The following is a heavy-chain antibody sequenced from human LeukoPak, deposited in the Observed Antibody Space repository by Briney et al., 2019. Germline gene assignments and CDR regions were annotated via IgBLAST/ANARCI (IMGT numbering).Heavy chain of an antibody. D-gene: IGHD3-10*01. CDR2: IYPGDSDT. CDR1: GYGFTSYW. CDR3: ARLPYYYGSGSSPLRLYNWFDP. J-gene: IGHJ5*02. V-gene: IGHV5-51*01. Sequence: GESLKISCKGSGYGFTSYWIGWVRQMPGKGLEWMGIIYPGDSDTRYSPSFQGQVTISADKSISTAYLQWSSLKASDTAMYYCARLPYYYGSGSSPLRLYNWFDPWGQGTLVTVSS.